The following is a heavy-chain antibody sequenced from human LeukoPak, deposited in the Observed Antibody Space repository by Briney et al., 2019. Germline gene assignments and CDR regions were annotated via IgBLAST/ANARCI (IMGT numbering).Heavy chain of an antibody. CDR2: MKPYSGNT. J-gene: IGHJ4*02. D-gene: IGHD3-22*01. CDR3: ARRYYYDSSGTDF. Sequence: GSSVKVSCKASRYIVTTYDINSVRQATGHGREWMGWMKPYSGNTGSTQKFQGRVTMTRNTSIRTACIELSSLRCEDAAVYYCARRYYYDSSGTDFWGRGTRVTVSA. CDR1: RYIVTTYD. V-gene: IGHV1-8*01.